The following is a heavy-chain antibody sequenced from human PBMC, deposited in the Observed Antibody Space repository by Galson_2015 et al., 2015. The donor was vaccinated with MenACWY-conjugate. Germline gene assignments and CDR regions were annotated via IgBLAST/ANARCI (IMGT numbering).Heavy chain of an antibody. CDR2: MSYDGSNK. Sequence: SLRLSCAASGFTFSSYTMHWVRQAPGKGLEWVAVMSYDGSNKDYADSVKGRFTISRDNSKNTLYLQMDSLRAEDTAVYYCARGRGRPRAHAFDIWGQGTMVTVSS. CDR3: ARGRGRPRAHAFDI. V-gene: IGHV3-30*01. CDR1: GFTFSSYT. D-gene: IGHD6-6*01. J-gene: IGHJ3*02.